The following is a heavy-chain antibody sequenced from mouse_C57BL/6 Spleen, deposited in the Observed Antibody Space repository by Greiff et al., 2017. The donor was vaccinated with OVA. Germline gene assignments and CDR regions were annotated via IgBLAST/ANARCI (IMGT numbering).Heavy chain of an antibody. CDR3: DRGADGYYAGY. J-gene: IGHJ2*01. D-gene: IGHD2-3*01. V-gene: IGHV1-7*01. CDR2: INPSSGYT. CDR1: GYTFTSYW. Sequence: QVQLQQSGAELAKPGASVKLSCKASGYTFTSYWMHWVKQRPGQGLEWIGYINPSSGYTKYNQKFKDKATLTPDKSSSTAYMQLSSLTYEDSAVYYCDRGADGYYAGYWGQGTTLTVSS.